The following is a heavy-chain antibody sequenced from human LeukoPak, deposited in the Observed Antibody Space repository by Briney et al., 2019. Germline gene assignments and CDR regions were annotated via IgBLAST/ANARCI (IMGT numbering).Heavy chain of an antibody. D-gene: IGHD3-10*01. CDR2: INQVGTET. CDR3: TQLLLRGPTA. V-gene: IGHV3-7*01. CDR1: GFTFANYY. Sequence: GGSMRLSCAVSGFTFANYYMSWVRQAPGKGLEWVANINQVGTETFYVDSVKGRFTISRDNAKNSLYPQMSSLRAEDTAVYYCTQLLLRGPTAWGQGTLVTVSS. J-gene: IGHJ4*02.